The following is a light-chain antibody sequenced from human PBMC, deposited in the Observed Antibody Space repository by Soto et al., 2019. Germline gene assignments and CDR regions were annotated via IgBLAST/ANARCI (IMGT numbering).Light chain of an antibody. CDR1: SSNIGSNY. V-gene: IGLV1-47*01. Sequence: QSVLTQPPSASGTPGQRVTISCSGSSSNIGSNYVYWYQQLPGTAPKLLIYRNNQRPSGVPDRFSGSKSGTSASLAISGLRSEDEADYYCAALDDSLSGPRVVFGGGTKLTVL. CDR3: AALDDSLSGPRVV. CDR2: RNN. J-gene: IGLJ2*01.